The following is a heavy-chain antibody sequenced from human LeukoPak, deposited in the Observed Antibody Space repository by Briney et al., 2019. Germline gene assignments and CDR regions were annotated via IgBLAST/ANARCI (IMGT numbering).Heavy chain of an antibody. J-gene: IGHJ3*01. Sequence: GGTLRLSCAVSGLPIGRYWMSWVRQAPGQGLEWVADIRQDGSEKYYVASVKGRLTISRDNAKNSLYLQMNSLRAEDTGIYYCARAGYYGDDAFDLWGQGTMVTVSS. D-gene: IGHD2/OR15-2a*01. CDR2: IRQDGSEK. CDR1: GLPIGRYW. CDR3: ARAGYYGDDAFDL. V-gene: IGHV3-7*01.